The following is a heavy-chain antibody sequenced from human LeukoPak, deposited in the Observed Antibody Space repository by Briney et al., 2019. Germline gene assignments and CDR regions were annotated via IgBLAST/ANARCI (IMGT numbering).Heavy chain of an antibody. Sequence: PGGSLRLSCAASGFTFSSYGMHWVRQAPGKGLEWLAVIWYDGSNKYYADSVKGRFTISRDNSKNTLYLQMNSLRAEDTAVYYCAKFIVAVAAASPFDYWGQGTLVTVSS. J-gene: IGHJ4*02. CDR1: GFTFSSYG. D-gene: IGHD6-19*01. CDR2: IWYDGSNK. V-gene: IGHV3-33*06. CDR3: AKFIVAVAAASPFDY.